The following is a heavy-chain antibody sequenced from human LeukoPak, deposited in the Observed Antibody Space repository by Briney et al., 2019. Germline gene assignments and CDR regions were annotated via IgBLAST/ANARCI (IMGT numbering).Heavy chain of an antibody. Sequence: SETLSLTCSVSGASIRNYYWSWIRQTPEKGLEWMGHIHTSGESRYYPTLNSRLTMSIDTSRNQVSLKLTSVTAADTAVYYCARVYTYYDILTGSPALNYFDYWGQGTLVTVSS. CDR2: IHTSGES. V-gene: IGHV4-4*09. D-gene: IGHD3-9*01. J-gene: IGHJ4*02. CDR3: ARVYTYYDILTGSPALNYFDY. CDR1: GASIRNYY.